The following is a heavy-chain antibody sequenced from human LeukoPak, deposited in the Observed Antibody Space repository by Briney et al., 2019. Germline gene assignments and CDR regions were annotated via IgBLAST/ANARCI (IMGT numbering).Heavy chain of an antibody. CDR2: IKQDGSEK. CDR3: ARDDTVTTRVGFID. CDR1: AFTFSSYW. J-gene: IGHJ4*02. Sequence: PGGSLRLSCAASAFTFSSYWMSWVRQAPGKGLEWVANIKQDGSEKYYVDSVKGRFTISRDNTKNSLYLQMNSLRVEDTAVYYCARDDTVTTRVGFIDWGQGTLVTVSS. V-gene: IGHV3-7*01. D-gene: IGHD4-17*01.